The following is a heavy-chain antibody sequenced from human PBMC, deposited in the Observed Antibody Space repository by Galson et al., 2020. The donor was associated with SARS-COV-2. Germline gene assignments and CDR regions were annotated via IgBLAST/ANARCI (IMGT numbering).Heavy chain of an antibody. CDR1: GGTFSSYA. J-gene: IGHJ6*03. Sequence: SVKVSCKASGGTFSSYAISWVRQAPGQGLEWMGGIIPILGIANYAQKFQGRVTITADKSTSTAYMELSSLRSEDTAVYYCAREVKYCSSTSCWEPYYMDVWGKGTTVTVSS. CDR3: AREVKYCSSTSCWEPYYMDV. CDR2: IIPILGIA. D-gene: IGHD2-2*01. V-gene: IGHV1-69*10.